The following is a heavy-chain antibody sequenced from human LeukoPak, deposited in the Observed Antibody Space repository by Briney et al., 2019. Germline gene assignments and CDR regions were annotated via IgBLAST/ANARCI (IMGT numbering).Heavy chain of an antibody. Sequence: ASVSVSFKPSVYTFTNYGISWVGQAPGQGREWMGWISAYNGNTNNAQKLQGRVTMTTDTSTSTAYMELRSLRSDDPVVYYCARGLISRIVGATYWGQGTLVTVSS. J-gene: IGHJ4*02. V-gene: IGHV1-18*01. CDR1: VYTFTNYG. D-gene: IGHD1-26*01. CDR3: ARGLISRIVGATY. CDR2: ISAYNGNT.